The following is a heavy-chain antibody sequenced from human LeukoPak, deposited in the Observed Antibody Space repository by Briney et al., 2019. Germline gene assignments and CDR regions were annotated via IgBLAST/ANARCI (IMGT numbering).Heavy chain of an antibody. V-gene: IGHV1-2*02. D-gene: IGHD6-13*01. CDR3: ARTGYSSSWYQYYFDY. CDR2: INPNSGGT. Sequence: GASVKVSCRASGYTFTGYYMHWVRQAPGQGLEWMGWINPNSGGTNYAQKFQGRVTMTRDTSISTAYMALRRLRSDDTAVYDCARTGYSSSWYQYYFDYWGQGTLVTVSS. CDR1: GYTFTGYY. J-gene: IGHJ4*02.